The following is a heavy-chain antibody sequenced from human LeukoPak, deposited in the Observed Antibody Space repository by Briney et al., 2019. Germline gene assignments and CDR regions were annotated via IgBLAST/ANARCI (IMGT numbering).Heavy chain of an antibody. J-gene: IGHJ5*02. Sequence: SVKVSCKASRGTYSSYAIRWVRQAPGQGREWMGRIIPIFGTANFAQKFQGTVTITADKSTSTAYMELSSLRTEDTAVYYCARDIVVVVAATPYWFDPWGQGTLVTVSS. CDR2: IIPIFGTA. CDR3: ARDIVVVVAATPYWFDP. D-gene: IGHD2-15*01. CDR1: RGTYSSYA. V-gene: IGHV1-69*06.